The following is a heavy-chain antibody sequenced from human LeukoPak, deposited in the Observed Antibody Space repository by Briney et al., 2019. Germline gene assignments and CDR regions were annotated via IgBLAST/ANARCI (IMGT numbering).Heavy chain of an antibody. CDR2: IYHSGST. CDR3: GRCHYSSNWLFEH. D-gene: IGHD6-13*01. J-gene: IGHJ4*02. Sequence: SETLSLICTVSGASISGTDYWGWIRQRPGKGLEWIGRIYHSGSTYYNPSLKSRVTISVDTAKNQFSLKLNSVTAADTAEYYCGRCHYSSNWLFEHWGQGILVSVYS. CDR1: GASISGTDY. V-gene: IGHV4-38-2*02.